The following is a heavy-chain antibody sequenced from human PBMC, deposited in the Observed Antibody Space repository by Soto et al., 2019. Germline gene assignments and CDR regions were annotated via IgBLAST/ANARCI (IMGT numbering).Heavy chain of an antibody. D-gene: IGHD5-18*01. CDR3: ARHGYSYGGGYFDD. J-gene: IGHJ4*02. CDR1: GFTVSSNY. V-gene: IGHV3-66*04. CDR2: IYSGGSA. Sequence: EVQLVESGGGLVQPGGSLRLSCAASGFTVSSNYMSWVRQAPGKGLEWVSVIYSGGSAYYADSVKGRFTISRDNSKNTRYLQMNSLRAEDTAVYYCARHGYSYGGGYFDDWGQGALVTVSS.